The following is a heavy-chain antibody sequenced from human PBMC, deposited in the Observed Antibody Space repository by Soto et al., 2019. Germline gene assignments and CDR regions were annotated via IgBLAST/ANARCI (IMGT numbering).Heavy chain of an antibody. CDR1: GYTFTSYG. J-gene: IGHJ4*02. Sequence: QVQLVQSGAEVKKPGASVKVSCKASGYTFTSYGITWVRQAPGQGLEWMGWISAYNGNTNYAEKLQGRVPMTTDTSTSIAYKELQSLRSDDTAVYYCARDAPTIAAQDDYWGQGTLVTVSS. V-gene: IGHV1-18*01. CDR3: ARDAPTIAAQDDY. D-gene: IGHD6-13*01. CDR2: ISAYNGNT.